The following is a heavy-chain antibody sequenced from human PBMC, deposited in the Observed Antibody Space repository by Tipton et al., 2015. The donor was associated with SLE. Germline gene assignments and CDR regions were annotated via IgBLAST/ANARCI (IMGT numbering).Heavy chain of an antibody. CDR2: IRSKAYGGTT. D-gene: IGHD2-8*01. CDR1: GFTFSSYA. CDR3: TRNGKLPNDAFDI. J-gene: IGHJ3*02. Sequence: SLRLSCAASGFTFSSYAMSWVRQAPGKGLEWVGFIRSKAYGGTTEYAASVKGRFTISRDDSKSIAYLQMNSLKTEDTAVYYCTRNGKLPNDAFDIWGQGTMVTVSS. V-gene: IGHV3-49*04.